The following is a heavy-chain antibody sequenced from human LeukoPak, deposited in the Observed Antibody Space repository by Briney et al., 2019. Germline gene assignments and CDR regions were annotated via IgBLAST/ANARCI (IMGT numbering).Heavy chain of an antibody. CDR1: APTFTSYA. D-gene: IGHD3-22*01. V-gene: IGHV1-69*10. J-gene: IGHJ5*02. Sequence: SVKVSCKASAPTFTSYAISWVRQAPGQGLEWMGWIIPILRIANYAQKFQGRVTITADKSTSTAYVELISLRAEDTAVYYCAREKPNSSGYYWFDLWGQGTLVTVSS. CDR3: AREKPNSSGYYWFDL. CDR2: IIPILRIA.